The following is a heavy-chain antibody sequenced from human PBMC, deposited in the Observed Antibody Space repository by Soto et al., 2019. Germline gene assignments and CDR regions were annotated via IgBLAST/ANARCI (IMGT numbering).Heavy chain of an antibody. CDR1: GFTFSSYA. CDR2: ISGSGGST. V-gene: IGHV3-23*01. CDR3: ATTAGTYYYYGMDV. J-gene: IGHJ6*02. Sequence: EVQLLESGGGLVQPGGSLRLSCAASGFTFSSYAMSWVRQAPGKGLEWVSAISGSGGSTYYADSVKGRFTISRDKSKNTLDLQRNSLRAEDTAVSYFATTAGTYYYYGMDVWGQGTTVTFS. D-gene: IGHD6-13*01.